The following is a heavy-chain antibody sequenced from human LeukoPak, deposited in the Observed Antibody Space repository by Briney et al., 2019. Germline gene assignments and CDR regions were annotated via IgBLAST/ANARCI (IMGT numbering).Heavy chain of an antibody. D-gene: IGHD3-10*01. CDR3: ARTKVYYGSGSYYHPFDY. V-gene: IGHV4-30-2*01. CDR1: GGSISSGGYS. Sequence: KASQTLSLTCAVSGGSISSGGYSWSWIRQPPGKGLEWIGYIYHSGSTYYNPSLKSRVTISVDRSKNQFSLKLSSVTAADTAVYYCARTKVYYGSGSYYHPFDYWGQGTLVTVSS. CDR2: IYHSGST. J-gene: IGHJ4*02.